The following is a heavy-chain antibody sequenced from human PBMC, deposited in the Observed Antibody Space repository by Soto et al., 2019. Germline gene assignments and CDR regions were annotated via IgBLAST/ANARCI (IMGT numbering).Heavy chain of an antibody. CDR1: GFTVSSSY. CDR2: IFSDGTT. CDR3: ARGSDLHPYWSNIAAAGRYFDL. D-gene: IGHD6-13*01. J-gene: IGHJ2*01. Sequence: PGGSLRLSCAASGFTVSSSYMSWVRQAPGKGLEYVSVIFSDGTTYYADSVKGRFTISRDNAKNSLYLQMNSLRAEDTAVYYCARGSDLHPYWSNIAAAGRYFDLWGRGTLVTVSS. V-gene: IGHV3-66*01.